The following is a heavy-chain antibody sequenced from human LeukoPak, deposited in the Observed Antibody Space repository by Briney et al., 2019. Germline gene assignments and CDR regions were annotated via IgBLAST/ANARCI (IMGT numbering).Heavy chain of an antibody. Sequence: GGSLRLSCAASGFLVNTNYMTWVRQAPGRGLEWVSFIYADGNTYYADSVKGRFTISRDNAKNSLYLQMNSLRVEDTAVYYCAKVAKYYYGSETYYFFEHWGQGTPVTASS. CDR3: AKVAKYYYGSETYYFFEH. CDR2: IYADGNT. J-gene: IGHJ4*02. CDR1: GFLVNTNY. D-gene: IGHD3-10*01. V-gene: IGHV3-53*01.